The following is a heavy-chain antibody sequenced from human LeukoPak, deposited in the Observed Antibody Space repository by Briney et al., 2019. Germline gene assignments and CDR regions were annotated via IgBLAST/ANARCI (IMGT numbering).Heavy chain of an antibody. Sequence: SETLSLTCTVSGGSISSSSYYWSWIRQPPGKGLEWIGYIYYSGSTNYNPSLKSRVTISVDTSKNQFSLKLSSVTAADTAVYYCASSYCSGGSCPYGMDVWGQGTTVTVSS. CDR2: IYYSGST. J-gene: IGHJ6*02. CDR3: ASSYCSGGSCPYGMDV. V-gene: IGHV4-61*05. D-gene: IGHD2-15*01. CDR1: GGSISSSSYY.